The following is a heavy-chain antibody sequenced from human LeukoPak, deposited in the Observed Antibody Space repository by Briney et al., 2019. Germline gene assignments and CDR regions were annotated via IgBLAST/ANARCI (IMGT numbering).Heavy chain of an antibody. CDR1: GGSISSGGYY. J-gene: IGHJ3*02. Sequence: SETLSLTCTVSGGSISSGGYYWSWIRQHPGKGLEWIGYIYYSGSTYYNPSRKSRVIISVDTSKNQFSLKLSSVTAADTAVYYCARGVLGTDAFEIWGQGTMVTVSS. V-gene: IGHV4-31*03. CDR3: ARGVLGTDAFEI. CDR2: IYYSGST. D-gene: IGHD1-1*01.